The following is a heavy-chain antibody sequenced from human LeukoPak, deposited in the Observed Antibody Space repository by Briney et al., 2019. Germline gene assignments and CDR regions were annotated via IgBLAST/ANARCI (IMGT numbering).Heavy chain of an antibody. Sequence: PSETLSLTRTVSGGSISSYYWSWIRQPPGKGLEWIGYIYYSGSTNYNPSLKSRLTISVDTSKNQFSLKLSSVTAADTAVYYCASNTPDDAFDIWGQGTMVTVSS. V-gene: IGHV4-59*08. J-gene: IGHJ3*02. D-gene: IGHD2-2*02. CDR3: ASNTPDDAFDI. CDR1: GGSISSYY. CDR2: IYYSGST.